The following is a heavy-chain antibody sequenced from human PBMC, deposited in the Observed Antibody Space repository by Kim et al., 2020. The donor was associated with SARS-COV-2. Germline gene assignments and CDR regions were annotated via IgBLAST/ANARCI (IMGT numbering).Heavy chain of an antibody. CDR2: IKSKTDGGTT. D-gene: IGHD2-2*01. CDR1: GFTFSNAW. CDR3: TTDPRGEIVVVPAARGGAGRYYYYYGLDV. J-gene: IGHJ6*02. Sequence: GGSLRLSCAASGFTFSNAWMSWVRQAPGKGLEWVGRIKSKTDGGTTDYAAPVKGRFTISRDDSKNTLYLQMNSLKTEDTAVYYCTTDPRGEIVVVPAARGGAGRYYYYYGLDVWGQGTTVTVSS. V-gene: IGHV3-15*01.